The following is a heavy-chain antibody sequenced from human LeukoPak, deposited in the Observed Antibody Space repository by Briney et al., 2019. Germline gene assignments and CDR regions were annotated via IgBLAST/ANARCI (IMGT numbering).Heavy chain of an antibody. CDR3: IVAAAGTIAYFDY. V-gene: IGHV4-59*12. J-gene: IGHJ4*02. Sequence: SETLSLTCTVSGGSISSYYWSWIRQPPGKGLEWIGYIYYSGSTNYNPSLKSRVTISVDTSKNQFSLKLSSVTAADTAVYYCIVAAAGTIAYFDYWGQGTLVTVSS. CDR1: GGSISSYY. CDR2: IYYSGST. D-gene: IGHD6-13*01.